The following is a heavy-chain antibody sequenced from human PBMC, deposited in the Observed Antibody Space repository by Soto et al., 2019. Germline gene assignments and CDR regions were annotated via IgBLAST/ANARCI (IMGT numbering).Heavy chain of an antibody. Sequence: QVQLHESGPGLVKPSETLSLTCTVSGGSVSSGTHYWTWIRQSPGTGLEWIGYIYHSGTTHYNPSLKGRVTRSVDTSKNHFSLKLSSVTAADTAVYYCARISVLGVVIDYWGHGTLVSVSS. CDR1: GGSVSSGTHY. CDR3: ARISVLGVVIDY. D-gene: IGHD3-3*01. V-gene: IGHV4-61*01. CDR2: IYHSGTT. J-gene: IGHJ4*01.